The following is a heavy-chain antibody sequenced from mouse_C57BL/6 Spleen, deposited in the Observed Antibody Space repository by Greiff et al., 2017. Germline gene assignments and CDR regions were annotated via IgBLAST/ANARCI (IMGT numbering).Heavy chain of an antibody. CDR1: GYTFTSYW. Sequence: QVQLQQPGAELVKPGASVKLSCKASGYTFTSYWMHWVKQRPGQGLEWIGMIHPNSGSTNYNEKFKSKATLTVDKSSSTDYMQLSSLTSEDSAVYYGTRYYGSRDYAMDYWGQGTSLTVSS. CDR3: TRYYGSRDYAMDY. CDR2: IHPNSGST. V-gene: IGHV1-64*01. J-gene: IGHJ4*01. D-gene: IGHD1-1*01.